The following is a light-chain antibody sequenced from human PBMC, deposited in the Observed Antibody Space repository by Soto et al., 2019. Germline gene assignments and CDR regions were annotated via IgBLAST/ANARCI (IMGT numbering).Light chain of an antibody. V-gene: IGKV2-30*01. CDR3: MQGTHWPRT. CDR1: QSLVSSDGNTF. CDR2: KVS. J-gene: IGKJ1*01. Sequence: DVVMTPSPLSLPVTLGQPASISCRSSQSLVSSDGNTFLNWLHQRIAQSPRRLIYKVSNRDSGVPDRFSGSGSGTDFTLKIRRVEAEDVGVYYCMQGTHWPRTFGKGTKVEIK.